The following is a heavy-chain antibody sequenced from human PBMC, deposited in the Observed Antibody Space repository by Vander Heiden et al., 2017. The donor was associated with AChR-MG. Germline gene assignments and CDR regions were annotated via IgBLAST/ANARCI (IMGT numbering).Heavy chain of an antibody. Sequence: QVQLQESGPGLVKPSETLSLTCTVSGGSISSYYWSWIRQPPGKGLEWIGYIYYSGSTNYNPSLKSRVTISVDTSKNQFSLKLSSVTAAHTAVYYCAREEFYSSSWYGGNWFDPWCQGTLVTVSS. CDR2: IYYSGST. J-gene: IGHJ5*02. D-gene: IGHD6-13*01. V-gene: IGHV4-59*01. CDR3: AREEFYSSSWYGGNWFDP. CDR1: GGSISSYY.